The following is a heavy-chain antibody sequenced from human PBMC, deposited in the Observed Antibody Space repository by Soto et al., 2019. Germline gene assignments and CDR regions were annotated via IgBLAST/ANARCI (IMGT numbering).Heavy chain of an antibody. Sequence: QVQLVQSGAEVKKPGASVKVSCKASGYTFTSYGFSWVRQAPGQGLEWMGWISAYNDNTNYGQKFQGRVTMTTDTATSSAYMELRSLRSDDTAVYYCARDQRYYYASSGFYRWDHWGQGTLVTVSS. D-gene: IGHD3-22*01. CDR1: GYTFTSYG. CDR3: ARDQRYYYASSGFYRWDH. CDR2: ISAYNDNT. V-gene: IGHV1-18*01. J-gene: IGHJ4*02.